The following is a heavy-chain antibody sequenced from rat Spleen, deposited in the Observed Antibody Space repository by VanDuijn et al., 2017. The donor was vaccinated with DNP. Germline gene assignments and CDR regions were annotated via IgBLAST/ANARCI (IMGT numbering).Heavy chain of an antibody. Sequence: EVQLVESGGGLVQPGRSLKLSCAASGFTFTNYDMAWVRQAPTKGLEWVASISTGGGNTYYRDSVKGRFTISRNNAKNTQYLQMDSLRSEETATYYCATTLRRVPLFAYWGQGTLVTVSS. CDR3: ATTLRRVPLFAY. J-gene: IGHJ3*01. V-gene: IGHV5S13*01. CDR1: GFTFTNYD. D-gene: IGHD1-11*01. CDR2: ISTGGGNT.